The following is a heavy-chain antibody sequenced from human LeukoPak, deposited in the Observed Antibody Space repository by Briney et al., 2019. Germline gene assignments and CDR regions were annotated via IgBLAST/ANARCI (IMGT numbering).Heavy chain of an antibody. CDR3: ARDHYHKVHSVMVTAPDY. Sequence: ASVKVSCKASGYTFTSYYMHWVRQAPGEGLEWMGIINPTGVSTSYAQKFQGRVTMTRDTSTSTAYMELSSLRSEDTAVYYCARDHYHKVHSVMVTAPDYWGQGTLVIVSS. J-gene: IGHJ4*02. V-gene: IGHV1-46*01. CDR1: GYTFTSYY. CDR2: INPTGVST. D-gene: IGHD2-21*02.